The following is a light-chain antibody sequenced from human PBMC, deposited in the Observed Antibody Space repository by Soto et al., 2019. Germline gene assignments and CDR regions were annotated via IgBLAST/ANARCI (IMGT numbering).Light chain of an antibody. J-gene: IGKJ5*01. V-gene: IGKV1-39*01. CDR3: QQTYSTTQP. Sequence: DIQVTQSPSSLSASVGDRVTITCRASQSISRHLNWYQQKPGKAPKLLINIASSLQSGVPSRFIGSGSGTDFTLTISNVQPEDFATYYCQQTYSTTQPFGQGTRLEIK. CDR1: QSISRH. CDR2: IAS.